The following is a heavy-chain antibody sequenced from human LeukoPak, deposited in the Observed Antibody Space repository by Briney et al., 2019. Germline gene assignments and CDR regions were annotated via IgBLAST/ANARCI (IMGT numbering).Heavy chain of an antibody. CDR1: GFTFSSYS. Sequence: PGGSLRLSCAASGFTFSSYSMNWVRQAPGKGLEWVSSISSSSSYIYYADSVKGRFTISRDNAKNSLYLQMNSLRAEDTAVYYCAIVVIAIGPTFNPPGDYWGQGTLVTVSS. D-gene: IGHD2-21*01. J-gene: IGHJ4*02. CDR3: AIVVIAIGPTFNPPGDY. V-gene: IGHV3-21*01. CDR2: ISSSSSYI.